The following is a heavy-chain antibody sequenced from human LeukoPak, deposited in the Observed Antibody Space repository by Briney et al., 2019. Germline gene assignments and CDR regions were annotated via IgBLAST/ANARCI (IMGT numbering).Heavy chain of an antibody. J-gene: IGHJ4*02. V-gene: IGHV3-30*18. D-gene: IGHD3-10*01. CDR3: AKGGPRGKLFQNFDY. Sequence: PGGSLRLSCAASGFTFSSYGMHWVRQAPGKGLEWVAVISYDGSNKYYADSVKGRFTISRDNSKNTLYLQMNSLRAEDTAVYYCAKGGPRGKLFQNFDYWGQGTLVTVSS. CDR1: GFTFSSYG. CDR2: ISYDGSNK.